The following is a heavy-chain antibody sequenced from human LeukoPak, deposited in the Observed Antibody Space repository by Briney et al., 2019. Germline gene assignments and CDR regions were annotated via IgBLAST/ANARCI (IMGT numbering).Heavy chain of an antibody. J-gene: IGHJ5*02. V-gene: IGHV4-59*01. Sequence: SETLSLTCTVSGGSITSYYWSWIRQPPGKGLEWIGYIYYSGSTSCNPSLESRVTMSVGTSKDQFSLKLTSVTAADTAMYYCARVISRGGGWFDPWGQGTLVSVSS. CDR1: GGSITSYY. CDR2: IYYSGST. D-gene: IGHD2-15*01. CDR3: ARVISRGGGWFDP.